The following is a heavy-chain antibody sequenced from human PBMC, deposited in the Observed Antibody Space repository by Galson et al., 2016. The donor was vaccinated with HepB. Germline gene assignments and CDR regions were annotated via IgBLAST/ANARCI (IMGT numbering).Heavy chain of an antibody. CDR2: ISGSGGST. CDR3: ARGMSGLIGAFDM. Sequence: SLRLSCAASGFTFSSYAMSWVRQAPGKGLEWVSAISGSGGSTYYADSVKGRFTISRDNSKNTLYLQINNLRAEDTAVYYCARGMSGLIGAFDMWGQGTMVTVSS. V-gene: IGHV3-23*01. D-gene: IGHD2-8*02. J-gene: IGHJ3*02. CDR1: GFTFSSYA.